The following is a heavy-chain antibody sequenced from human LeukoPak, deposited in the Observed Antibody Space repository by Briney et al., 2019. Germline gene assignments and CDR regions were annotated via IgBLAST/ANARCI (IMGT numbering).Heavy chain of an antibody. Sequence: PGGSLRLSCAASGFRFSTYDMHWVRQGTGKGLEWVSGIGVRGDTHYPGSVKGRFTISRENAENSLYLQMNTLRVGDTAVYYCARAARFLESTGAHAFDLLGQGTMVTVSS. CDR3: ARAARFLESTGAHAFDL. D-gene: IGHD2-8*02. CDR2: IGVRGDT. V-gene: IGHV3-13*01. J-gene: IGHJ3*01. CDR1: GFRFSTYD.